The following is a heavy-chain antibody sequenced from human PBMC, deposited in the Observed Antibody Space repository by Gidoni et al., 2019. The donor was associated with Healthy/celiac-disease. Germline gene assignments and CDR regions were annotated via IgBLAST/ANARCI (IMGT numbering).Heavy chain of an antibody. J-gene: IGHJ3*02. CDR2: ISYDGSNK. CDR3: ARDTATLIWFGELFPTYDAFDI. Sequence: QVQLVESGGGWVQPGRSLRLSCAASGFTFSSYAMHWVRQAPGKGLEWVAVISYDGSNKYYADSVKGRFTISRDNSKNTLYLQMNSLRAEDTAVYYCARDTATLIWFGELFPTYDAFDIWGQGTMVTVSS. V-gene: IGHV3-30-3*01. CDR1: GFTFSSYA. D-gene: IGHD3-10*01.